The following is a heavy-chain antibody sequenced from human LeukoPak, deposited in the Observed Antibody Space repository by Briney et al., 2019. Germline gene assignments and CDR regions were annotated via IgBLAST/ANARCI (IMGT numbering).Heavy chain of an antibody. Sequence: GGSLRLSCAAPGFTFSSYSMNWVRQAPGKGLEWVSSISSSSSYIYYADSVKGRFTISRDNAKNSLYLQMNSLRAEDTAVYYCAREMTPDYGDYAGFDPWGQGTLVTVSS. CDR1: GFTFSSYS. CDR3: AREMTPDYGDYAGFDP. D-gene: IGHD4-17*01. V-gene: IGHV3-21*01. CDR2: ISSSSSYI. J-gene: IGHJ5*02.